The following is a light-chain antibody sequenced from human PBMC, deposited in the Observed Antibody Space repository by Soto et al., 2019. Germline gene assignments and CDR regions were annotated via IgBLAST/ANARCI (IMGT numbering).Light chain of an antibody. J-gene: IGKJ1*01. CDR1: QSVTDW. CDR2: KXS. V-gene: IGKV1-5*03. Sequence: IHMSQSPSTLPASVGDSVTVPXRASQSVTDWFAWYQQQTGXAPQXXXYKXSILHSGVPSRLSASGSGTDFTLTISDVQPEDVSLYYCHQRQSGTRTFGQGTKVDIK. CDR3: HQRQSGTRT.